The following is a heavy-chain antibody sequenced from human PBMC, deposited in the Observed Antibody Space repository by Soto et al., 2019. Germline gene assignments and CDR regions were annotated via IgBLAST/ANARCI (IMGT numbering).Heavy chain of an antibody. V-gene: IGHV3-30-3*01. J-gene: IGHJ6*02. CDR3: ARDGGYCSGGSCYSTRKYGMDV. CDR2: ISYDGSNK. Sequence: QVQLVESGGGVVQPGRSLRLSCAASGFTFSSYAMHWVHQAPGKGLEWVAVISYDGSNKYYADSVKGRFTISRDNSKNTLYLQMNSLRAEDTAVYYCARDGGYCSGGSCYSTRKYGMDVWGQGTTVTVSS. CDR1: GFTFSSYA. D-gene: IGHD2-15*01.